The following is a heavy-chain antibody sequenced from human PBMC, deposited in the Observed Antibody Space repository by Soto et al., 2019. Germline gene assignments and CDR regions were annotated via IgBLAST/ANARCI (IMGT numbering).Heavy chain of an antibody. CDR1: GGFVNSDTHS. D-gene: IGHD2-2*01. Sequence: SETLSLTCTVSGGFVNSDTHSWSWIRQTPGKRLEWIGFIYSGGSTKNPSLRSRVTMSVDTSKNQFSLKLRSVIVADTAVYHCARFVRSCSATTCSTRADVWGQGITVTVS. CDR2: IYSGGST. CDR3: ARFVRSCSATTCSTRADV. J-gene: IGHJ6*02. V-gene: IGHV4-61*01.